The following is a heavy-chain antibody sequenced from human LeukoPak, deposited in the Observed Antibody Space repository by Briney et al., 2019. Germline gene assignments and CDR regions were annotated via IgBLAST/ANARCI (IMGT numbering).Heavy chain of an antibody. D-gene: IGHD2-21*02. Sequence: TGGSLRLSCAASGFTFSNYWMTWVRQAPGKGLEWVANINRDGSERYYVDSVKGRFTISRDDAKSSLYLQMNSLRVEDTAVYYCTSWGDTTAEYFQRWGQGTLVTVSS. J-gene: IGHJ1*01. V-gene: IGHV3-7*01. CDR1: GFTFSNYW. CDR2: INRDGSER. CDR3: TSWGDTTAEYFQR.